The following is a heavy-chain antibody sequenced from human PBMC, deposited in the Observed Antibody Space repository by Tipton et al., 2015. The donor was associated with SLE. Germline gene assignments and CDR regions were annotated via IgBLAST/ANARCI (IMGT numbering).Heavy chain of an antibody. J-gene: IGHJ3*02. Sequence: TLSLTCTVSGGSISSYYWSWIRQPPGKGLEWIGHIYYSGSTNYNPSLKSRVTISVDTSKNQFSLKLSSVTAADTAVYYCARRLWAFDIWGQGTMVTVSS. D-gene: IGHD2-21*01. CDR2: IYYSGST. V-gene: IGHV4-59*08. CDR1: GGSISSYY. CDR3: ARRLWAFDI.